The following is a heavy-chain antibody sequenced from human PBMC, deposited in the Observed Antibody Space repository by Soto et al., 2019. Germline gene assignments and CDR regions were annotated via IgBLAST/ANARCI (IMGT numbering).Heavy chain of an antibody. Sequence: GGSLRLSCAASGFTFSRYAMSWVRQAPGKGLEWVSAISGRGGSTYYTDSVKGRFTISRDNPKNTLYLQLNSLRAEDTAVYYCVRVDKKLGTTFFDNWGQGILVTVSS. CDR3: VRVDKKLGTTFFDN. J-gene: IGHJ4*02. V-gene: IGHV3-23*01. D-gene: IGHD7-27*01. CDR1: GFTFSRYA. CDR2: ISGRGGST.